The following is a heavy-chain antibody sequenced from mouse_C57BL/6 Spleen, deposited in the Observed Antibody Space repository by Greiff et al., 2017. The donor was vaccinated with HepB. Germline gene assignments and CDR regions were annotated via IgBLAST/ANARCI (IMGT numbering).Heavy chain of an antibody. CDR3: ARFITTVWYFDV. CDR2: IYPRSGNT. J-gene: IGHJ1*03. Sequence: QVQLKESGAELARPGASVKLSCKASGYTFTSYGISWVKQRTGQGLEWIGEIYPRSGNTYYNEKFKGKATLTADKSSSTAYMELRSLTSEDSAVYFCARFITTVWYFDVWGTGTTVTVSS. D-gene: IGHD1-2*01. CDR1: GYTFTSYG. V-gene: IGHV1-81*01.